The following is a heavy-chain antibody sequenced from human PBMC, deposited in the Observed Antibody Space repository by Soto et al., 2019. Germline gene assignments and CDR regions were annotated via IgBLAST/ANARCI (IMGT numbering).Heavy chain of an antibody. CDR2: IGPTGTNT. CDR1: GFTFRTYT. J-gene: IGHJ4*02. D-gene: IGHD6-19*01. Sequence: EVQLLESGGGLVQAGGSLRLSCAASGFTFRTYTMTWVRQAPGEGLEWVSTIGPTGTNTYYLDSVKGRFSMSSDNSKNTVYLQMKSLRVEDTAIYYCAKKGTAVTGTGTYYFDFWGQGILVFVSS. V-gene: IGHV3-23*01. CDR3: AKKGTAVTGTGTYYFDF.